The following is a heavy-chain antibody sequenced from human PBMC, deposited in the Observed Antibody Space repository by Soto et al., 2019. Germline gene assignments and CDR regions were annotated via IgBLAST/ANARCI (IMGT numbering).Heavy chain of an antibody. CDR1: GGTFSSYA. V-gene: IGHV1-69*01. CDR3: ARDGKPYGDYYSNDAFDI. J-gene: IGHJ3*02. CDR2: ISPIFGTA. D-gene: IGHD4-17*01. Sequence: QVQLVQSGAEVKKPGSSVKVSCKASGGTFSSYAISWVRQAPGQGLEWMGGISPIFGTANYAQKFQGRVTITADESTSKAYMELSSLRSEDPAVYYCARDGKPYGDYYSNDAFDIWGQGTMVPVSS.